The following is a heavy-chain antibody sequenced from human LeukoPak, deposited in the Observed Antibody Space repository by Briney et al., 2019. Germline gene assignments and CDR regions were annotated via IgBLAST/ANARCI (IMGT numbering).Heavy chain of an antibody. CDR1: GFTFSSYE. CDR2: ISGSGATI. J-gene: IGHJ3*02. CDR3: AREIGVAEEGFDI. Sequence: GGSPRLSCAASGFTFSSYEMNWVRQAPGKGLEWVSYISGSGATIYYADSVKGRFTISRDNSKDSLYLQMNSLRAEDTAVYYCAREIGVAEEGFDIWGQGTMVTVSS. D-gene: IGHD3-3*01. V-gene: IGHV3-48*03.